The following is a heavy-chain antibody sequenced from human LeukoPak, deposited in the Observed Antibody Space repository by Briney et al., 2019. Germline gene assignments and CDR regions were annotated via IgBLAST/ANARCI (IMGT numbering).Heavy chain of an antibody. CDR2: INPNSGGT. CDR1: GYTFTAYY. Sequence: ASVKVSCKASGYTFTAYYMHWVRQAPGQGLEWMGWINPNSGGTNCAQKFQVRVTMTRDTSISTAYMELTTLKSDDTAVYYCATPSGASGWYGWFDPWGQGTLVTVSS. D-gene: IGHD6-19*01. J-gene: IGHJ5*02. CDR3: ATPSGASGWYGWFDP. V-gene: IGHV1-2*02.